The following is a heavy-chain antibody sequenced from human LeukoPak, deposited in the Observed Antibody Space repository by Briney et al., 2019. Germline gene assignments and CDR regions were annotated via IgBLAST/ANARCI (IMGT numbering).Heavy chain of an antibody. CDR3: TRGNGGSNWFDP. V-gene: IGHV3-66*01. D-gene: IGHD2-8*01. CDR1: GFTFGDYA. J-gene: IGHJ5*02. Sequence: PGGSLRLSCTASGFTFGDYAMSWVRQAPGKGLEWVSVIYSGGSTYYADSVKDRFSTSRDNSKNTLYLQMNSLRAEDTAVYYCTRGNGGSNWFDPWGQGTLVTVSS. CDR2: IYSGGST.